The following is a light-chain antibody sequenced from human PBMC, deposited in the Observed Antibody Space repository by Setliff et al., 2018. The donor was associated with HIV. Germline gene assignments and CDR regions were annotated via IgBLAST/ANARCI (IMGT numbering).Light chain of an antibody. Sequence: QSALAQRRSVSGSPGQSVTISCTGTSSDVGDYNHVSWYQQHPGKAPKLIIYDASKRPSGVPDRFSASKSGNTASLTISGLQAEDEADYYCSYAGKFTWVLGGGTKVTVL. CDR2: DAS. V-gene: IGLV2-11*01. CDR3: CSYAGKFTWV. CDR1: SSDVGDYNH. J-gene: IGLJ3*02.